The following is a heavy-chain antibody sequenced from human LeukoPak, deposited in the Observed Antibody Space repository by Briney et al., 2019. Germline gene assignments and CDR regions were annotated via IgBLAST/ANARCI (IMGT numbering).Heavy chain of an antibody. V-gene: IGHV3-74*01. J-gene: IGHJ3*02. CDR2: IYGDGSST. CDR3: ARDGYSYGYGAFDI. CDR1: GFTFSTYW. D-gene: IGHD5-18*01. Sequence: GGSLRLSCAASGFTFSTYWMHWVRQAPGKGLLWVSRIYGDGSSTSYADSVKGRFTISRDNAKNTLYLQMNSLRAEDTAVYYCARDGYSYGYGAFDIWGQGTMVTVSS.